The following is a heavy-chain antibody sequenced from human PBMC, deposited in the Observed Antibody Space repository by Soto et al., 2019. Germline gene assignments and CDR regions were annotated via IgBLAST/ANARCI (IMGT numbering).Heavy chain of an antibody. CDR3: ARATSVLLWFGELLNAFDI. CDR1: GGSISSGGYY. CDR2: IYYSGST. Sequence: QVQLQESGPGLVQPSQTLSLTCTVSGGSISSGGYYWSWIRQPPGKGLDWFGYIYYSGSTSYNPSLKSRATIPVDTSQNQFSLKLSSVTDADTAVYYRARATSVLLWFGELLNAFDIWGQGTMVPVSS. V-gene: IGHV4-31*03. D-gene: IGHD3-10*01. J-gene: IGHJ3*02.